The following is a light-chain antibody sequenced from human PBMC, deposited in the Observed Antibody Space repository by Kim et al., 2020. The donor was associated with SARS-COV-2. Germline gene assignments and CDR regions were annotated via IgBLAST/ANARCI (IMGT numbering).Light chain of an antibody. Sequence: SPVERATHSCRASQSISNYLVWYQQKPGQAPRLLIYDASNRATGIPARFSGSGSGTDFTLTISSLEPEDFAVYYCQQRVHWPPITFGQGTRLEIK. CDR1: QSISNY. CDR2: DAS. J-gene: IGKJ5*01. V-gene: IGKV3-11*01. CDR3: QQRVHWPPIT.